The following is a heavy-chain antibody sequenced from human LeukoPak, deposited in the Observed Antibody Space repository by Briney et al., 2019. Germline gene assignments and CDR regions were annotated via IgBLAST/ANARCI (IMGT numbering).Heavy chain of an antibody. D-gene: IGHD1-26*01. CDR3: ATSGSYYQGEYYFDY. CDR2: IIPILGIA. V-gene: IGHV1-69*04. CDR1: GYTFTSYG. J-gene: IGHJ4*02. Sequence: SVKVSCKASGYTFTSYGISWVRQAPGQGLEWMGRIIPILGIANYAQKFQGRVTITADKSTSTAYMELSSLRSEDTAVYYCATSGSYYQGEYYFDYWGQGTLVTVSS.